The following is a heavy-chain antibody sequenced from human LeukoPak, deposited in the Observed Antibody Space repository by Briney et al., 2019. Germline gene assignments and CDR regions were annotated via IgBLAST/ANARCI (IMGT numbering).Heavy chain of an antibody. V-gene: IGHV3-11*06. CDR1: GFTFSDYY. CDR3: AKDFVGYYDILTGYYKDYYYYGMDV. J-gene: IGHJ6*04. D-gene: IGHD3-9*01. CDR2: ISSSSSYT. Sequence: GGSLRLSCAASGFTFSDYYMSWIRQAPGKGLEWVSYISSSSSYTNYADSVKGRFTISRDNAKNSLYLQMNSLRAEDTAVYYCAKDFVGYYDILTGYYKDYYYYGMDVWGKGATVTVSS.